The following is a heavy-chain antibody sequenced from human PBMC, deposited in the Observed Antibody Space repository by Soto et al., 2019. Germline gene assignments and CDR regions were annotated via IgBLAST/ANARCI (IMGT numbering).Heavy chain of an antibody. CDR3: AKAKGTIFGVVNGMDV. CDR2: ISSRSTFI. V-gene: IGHV3-21*04. D-gene: IGHD3-3*01. J-gene: IGHJ6*02. Sequence: PGGSLRLSCTVLGFTLTNENMNWVRQAPGKGLEWVSSISSRSTFINYADSVKGRFTISRDNSKNTLYLQMNSLRAEDTAVYYCAKAKGTIFGVVNGMDVWGQGTTVTVSS. CDR1: GFTLTNEN.